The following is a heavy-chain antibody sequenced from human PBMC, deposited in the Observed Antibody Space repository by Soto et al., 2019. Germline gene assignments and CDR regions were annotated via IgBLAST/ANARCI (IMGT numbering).Heavy chain of an antibody. CDR3: ARDPYGDYYFDY. D-gene: IGHD4-17*01. Sequence: PVGSLRLSCAASGFTFSSYWMHWVRQAPGRGLVWVSRINSDGSSTSYADSVKGRFTISRDNAKNTLYLQMNSLRAEDTAVYYCARDPYGDYYFDYWGQGTLVTVSS. CDR2: INSDGSST. J-gene: IGHJ4*02. CDR1: GFTFSSYW. V-gene: IGHV3-74*01.